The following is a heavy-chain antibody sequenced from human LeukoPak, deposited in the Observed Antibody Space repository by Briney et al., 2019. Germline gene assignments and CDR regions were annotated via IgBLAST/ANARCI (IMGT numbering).Heavy chain of an antibody. CDR2: IYSGGTT. D-gene: IGHD6-6*01. J-gene: IGHJ6*03. V-gene: IGHV3-53*01. CDR3: ARADYTSSSRYSYYFYMDV. Sequence: PGGSLRLSCAASGFTVSSNYMIWVRQAPGKGLEWVSVIYSGGTTYYADSVKGRFTISRDNSENTLYLQLNSLRAEGTAVYYCARADYTSSSRYSYYFYMDVWGTGTTVTVSS. CDR1: GFTVSSNY.